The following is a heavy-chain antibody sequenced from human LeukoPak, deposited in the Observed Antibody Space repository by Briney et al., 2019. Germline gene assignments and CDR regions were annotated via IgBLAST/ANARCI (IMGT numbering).Heavy chain of an antibody. D-gene: IGHD3-10*01. CDR1: GYTFTGYY. J-gene: IGHJ6*02. V-gene: IGHV1-2*02. CDR3: ASRVLLWFGELYYYYHGMDV. Sequence: ASVKVSCKASGYTFTGYYMHWVRQAPGQGLEWMGWINPNSGGTNYAQKFQGRVTMTRDTSISTAYMELSRLRSDDTAVYYCASRVLLWFGELYYYYHGMDVWGQGTTVTVSS. CDR2: INPNSGGT.